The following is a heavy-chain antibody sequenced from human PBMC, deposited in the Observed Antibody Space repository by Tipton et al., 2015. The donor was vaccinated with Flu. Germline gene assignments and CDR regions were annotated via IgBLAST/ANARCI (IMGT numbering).Heavy chain of an antibody. Sequence: TLSLTCAVYGGSFSGYYWSWIRQPPGKGLEWIREINHSGSTNYNPSLKSRVTISVDTSRNQFSLKLSSVTAADTAVYYCARRTKGTMVRGVIVNWFDPWGQGTLVTVSS. D-gene: IGHD3-10*01. CDR1: GGSFSGYY. J-gene: IGHJ5*02. CDR2: INHSGST. CDR3: ARRTKGTMVRGVIVNWFDP. V-gene: IGHV4-34*01.